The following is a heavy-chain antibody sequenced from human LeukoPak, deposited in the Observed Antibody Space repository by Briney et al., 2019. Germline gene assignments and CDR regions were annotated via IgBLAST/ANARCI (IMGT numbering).Heavy chain of an antibody. Sequence: SGGSRSLSCLPSGFTLTNFCMSWVRHTPRKGLEWVSAISESGDDTFYADSVQGRFTISRDNSKNTLYLQMNSLGADDTAVYYCASHYGSGSNNWLDLWGQGTLVTVSS. CDR3: ASHYGSGSNNWLDL. CDR2: ISESGDDT. D-gene: IGHD3-10*01. V-gene: IGHV3-23*01. CDR1: GFTLTNFC. J-gene: IGHJ5*02.